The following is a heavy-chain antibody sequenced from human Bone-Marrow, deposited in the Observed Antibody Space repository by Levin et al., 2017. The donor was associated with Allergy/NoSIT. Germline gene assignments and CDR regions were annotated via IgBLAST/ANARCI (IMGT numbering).Heavy chain of an antibody. Sequence: GGSLRLSCAASGFAFSDHSMSWVRQAPGKGLEWLSFIGTRSSPIYYADSVKGRFTISRDNAKNSLDLQMDSLSDDDTAIYYCVTTWLDNTFHLWGQGTLVTVSS. V-gene: IGHV3-48*02. CDR2: IGTRSSPI. J-gene: IGHJ3*01. CDR1: GFAFSDHS. CDR3: VTTWLDNTFHL. D-gene: IGHD3-22*01.